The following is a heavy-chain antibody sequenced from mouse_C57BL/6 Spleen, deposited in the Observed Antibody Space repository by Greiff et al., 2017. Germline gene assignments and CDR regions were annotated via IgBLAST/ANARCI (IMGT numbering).Heavy chain of an antibody. CDR2: INPNNGGT. Sequence: VQLQQSGPELVKPGASVKISCKASGYTFTDYYMNWVKQSHGKSLEWIGDINPNNGGTSYNQKFKGKATLTVDKSSSTAYMERRSLTSEDAAVYYCARSGDDARFDYWGQGTTLTVSS. J-gene: IGHJ2*01. CDR1: GYTFTDYY. D-gene: IGHD3-1*01. V-gene: IGHV1-26*01. CDR3: ARSGDDARFDY.